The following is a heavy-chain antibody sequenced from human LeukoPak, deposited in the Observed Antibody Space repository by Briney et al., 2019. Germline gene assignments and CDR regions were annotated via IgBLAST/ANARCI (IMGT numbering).Heavy chain of an antibody. CDR1: GYTFTGHY. CDR2: INPNSGGT. D-gene: IGHD4-17*01. J-gene: IGHJ3*02. V-gene: IGHV1-2*02. CDR3: AREETVTTGGAFDI. Sequence: ASVKASCKASGYTFTGHYMHWVRQAPGQGLEWMGWINPNSGGTNYAQKFQGRVTMTRDTSISTAYMELSRLRSDDTAVYYCAREETVTTGGAFDIWGQGTMVTVSS.